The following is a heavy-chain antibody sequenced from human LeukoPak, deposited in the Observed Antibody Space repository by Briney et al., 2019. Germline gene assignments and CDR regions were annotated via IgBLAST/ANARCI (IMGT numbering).Heavy chain of an antibody. Sequence: SETLSLTCTVSGGSISSYYWSWIRQPPGKGLEWIGYIYYSGSTNYNPSLKSRVTISVDTSKNQFSLKLSSVTTADTAVYYCARSPYSYGYGYYYYYMDVWGKGTTVTVSS. CDR1: GGSISSYY. D-gene: IGHD5-18*01. CDR2: IYYSGST. V-gene: IGHV4-59*01. J-gene: IGHJ6*03. CDR3: ARSPYSYGYGYYYYYMDV.